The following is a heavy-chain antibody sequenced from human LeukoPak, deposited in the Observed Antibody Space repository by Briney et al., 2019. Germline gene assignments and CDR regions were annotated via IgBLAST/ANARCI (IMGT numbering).Heavy chain of an antibody. D-gene: IGHD4-23*01. Sequence: LPGGSLRLSCAASGFTFSSYSINWVRQAPGKGLEWVSHISSSSSTIYYADSVKGRFTISRDNAKNSLYLQMNSLRAEDTALYYCARGGSYGGYHSYWGQGTLVTVSS. CDR3: ARGGSYGGYHSY. CDR2: ISSSSSTI. V-gene: IGHV3-48*04. CDR1: GFTFSSYS. J-gene: IGHJ4*02.